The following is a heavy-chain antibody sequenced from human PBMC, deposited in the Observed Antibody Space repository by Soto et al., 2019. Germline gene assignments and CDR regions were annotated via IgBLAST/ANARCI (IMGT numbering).Heavy chain of an antibody. D-gene: IGHD4-17*01. Sequence: ASVKVSCKASGYTFTSYDINWVRQATGQGLEWMGWMNPNSGNTGYAQKFQGRVTMTRNTSISTAYMELRSLRSDDTAVYYCARAPSYGDSMHWGQGTLVTVSS. CDR1: GYTFTSYD. CDR2: MNPNSGNT. V-gene: IGHV1-8*01. CDR3: ARAPSYGDSMH. J-gene: IGHJ4*02.